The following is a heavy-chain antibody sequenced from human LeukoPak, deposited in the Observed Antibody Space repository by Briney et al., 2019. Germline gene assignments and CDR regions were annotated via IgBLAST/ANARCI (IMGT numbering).Heavy chain of an antibody. CDR3: ARDPLNGALDI. Sequence: GGSLRLSCTASGFSFSGSWMSWVRQLPGKGLEWLADMNPDGSTIVYVDSVKGRFTISRNNAKNSVYLQMDGLRVEDTAVYYCARDPLNGALDIWGQGTLVTVSS. V-gene: IGHV3-7*01. J-gene: IGHJ3*02. CDR1: GFSFSGSW. CDR2: MNPDGSTI.